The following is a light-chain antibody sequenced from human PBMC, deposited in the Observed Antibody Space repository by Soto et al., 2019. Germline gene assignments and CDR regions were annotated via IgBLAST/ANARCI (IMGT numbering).Light chain of an antibody. CDR3: QQYNNWPLTWT. CDR1: QSVSSY. J-gene: IGKJ1*01. Sequence: EIVLTQSPATLSLSPGERATLSCRASQSVSSYLAWYQQKPGQAPRLLIYDASTRATGIPARFSGSGSGTEFTLTISSLQSEDFAVYYCQQYNNWPLTWTFGQGTKVDIK. V-gene: IGKV3-15*01. CDR2: DAS.